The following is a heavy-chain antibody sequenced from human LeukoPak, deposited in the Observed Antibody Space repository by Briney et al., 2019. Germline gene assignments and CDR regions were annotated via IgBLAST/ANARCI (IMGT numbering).Heavy chain of an antibody. V-gene: IGHV4-30-4*02. CDR2: IYYSGSA. J-gene: IGHJ4*02. D-gene: IGHD3-9*01. CDR3: ARGVRYFDWLPASYFDY. CDR1: GGSISSGDYY. Sequence: SETLSLTCTVSGGSISSGDYYWSWIRQPPGKGLEWIGYIYYSGSAYYNPSLKSRVTISVDTSENQVSVKLGSVTAADTALYYCARGVRYFDWLPASYFDYWGQGTLVTVSS.